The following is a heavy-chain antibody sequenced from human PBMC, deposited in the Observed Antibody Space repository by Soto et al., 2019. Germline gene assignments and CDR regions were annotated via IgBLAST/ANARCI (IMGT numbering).Heavy chain of an antibody. CDR2: IDPSDSYT. Sequence: GESLKISCKGSGYSFTSYWISWVRQMPGKGLEWMGRIDPSDSYTNYSPSFQGHVTISADKSISTAYLQWSSLKASDTAMYYCAITSDCSSTSCFYYYYGMDVWGQGTTVTVSS. D-gene: IGHD2-2*01. CDR3: AITSDCSSTSCFYYYYGMDV. V-gene: IGHV5-10-1*01. CDR1: GYSFTSYW. J-gene: IGHJ6*02.